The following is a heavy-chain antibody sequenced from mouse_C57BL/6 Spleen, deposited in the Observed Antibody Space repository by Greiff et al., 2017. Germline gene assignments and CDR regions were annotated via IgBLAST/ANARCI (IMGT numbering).Heavy chain of an antibody. CDR2: ISYDGSN. J-gene: IGHJ4*01. CDR3: ARDPGLYAMDY. CDR1: GYSITSGYY. Sequence: EVKLVESGPGLVKPSQSLSLTCSVTGYSITSGYYWNWIRQFPGNKLEWMGYISYDGSNNYNPSLKNRISITRDTSKNQFFLKLNSVTTEDTATYYCARDPGLYAMDYWGQGTSVTVSS. V-gene: IGHV3-6*01.